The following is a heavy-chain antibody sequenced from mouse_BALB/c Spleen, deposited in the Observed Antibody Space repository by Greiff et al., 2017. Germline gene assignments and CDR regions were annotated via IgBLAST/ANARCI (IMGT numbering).Heavy chain of an antibody. V-gene: IGHV5-12-2*01. Sequence: VQLVESGGGLVQPGGSLKLSCAASGFTFSSYTMSWVRQTPEKRLEWVAYISNGGGSTYYPDTVKGRFTISRDNAKNTLYLQMSSLKSEDTAMYYCARHYDYDGAYWGQGTLVTVSA. CDR2: ISNGGGST. CDR3: ARHYDYDGAY. J-gene: IGHJ3*01. D-gene: IGHD2-4*01. CDR1: GFTFSSYT.